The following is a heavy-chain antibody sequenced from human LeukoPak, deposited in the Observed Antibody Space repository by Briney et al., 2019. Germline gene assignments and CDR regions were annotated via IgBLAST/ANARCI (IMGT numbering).Heavy chain of an antibody. J-gene: IGHJ4*02. CDR2: ISWNSGSI. CDR1: GFTFDDYA. CDR3: AKDLKYDFWSGSFDY. Sequence: GGSLRLSCAASGFTFDDYAMHWVRHAPGKGLEWVSGISWNSGSIGYADSVKGRFTISRDNAKNSLYLQMNSLRAEDTALYYCAKDLKYDFWSGSFDYWGQGTLVTVSS. V-gene: IGHV3-9*01. D-gene: IGHD3-3*01.